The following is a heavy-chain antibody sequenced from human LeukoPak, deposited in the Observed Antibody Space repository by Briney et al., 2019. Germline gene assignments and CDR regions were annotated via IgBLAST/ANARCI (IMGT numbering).Heavy chain of an antibody. CDR3: ARDQDWNDRGGLDY. Sequence: GGSLRLSCSVSEFTFSAYEMNWVRQAPGKGLEWVSSISSSSSYIYYADSVQGRFTVSRDNAKNSLYLQMNSLRPEDTAVYYCARDQDWNDRGGLDYWGQGTLVTVSS. V-gene: IGHV3-21*01. J-gene: IGHJ4*02. D-gene: IGHD1-1*01. CDR1: EFTFSAYE. CDR2: ISSSSSYI.